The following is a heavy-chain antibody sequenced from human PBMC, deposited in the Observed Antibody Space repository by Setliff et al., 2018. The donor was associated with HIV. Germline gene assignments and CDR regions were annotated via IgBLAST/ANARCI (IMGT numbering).Heavy chain of an antibody. CDR2: VNHSGNT. D-gene: IGHD3-16*01. Sequence: SETLSLTCAVYGGSFSNYYWSWIRQPPGKGLEWLGEVNHSGNTNYNPSLKSRVTTSLDTSKNQFSLKVTSVTAADTAVYYCARGVGGDEVVPDYFDYWGQGTLVTVSS. CDR1: GGSFSNYY. CDR3: ARGVGGDEVVPDYFDY. J-gene: IGHJ4*02. V-gene: IGHV4-34*01.